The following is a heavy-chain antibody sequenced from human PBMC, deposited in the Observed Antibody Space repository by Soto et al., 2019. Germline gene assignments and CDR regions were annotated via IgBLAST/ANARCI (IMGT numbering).Heavy chain of an antibody. CDR2: VSYEGSVQ. J-gene: IGHJ2*01. V-gene: IGHV3-30*18. D-gene: IGHD6-19*01. CDR1: GFSFNNYG. CDR3: AKEISSKAGQWYFDL. Sequence: GSLRLSCAASGFSFNNYGMHWVRQAPVKGLEWVAVVSYEGSVQYYTDSAKGRFTISRDNSKNTLYLQMNSLRDDGTAVYHCAKEISSKAGQWYFDLWGRGTLVTGSS.